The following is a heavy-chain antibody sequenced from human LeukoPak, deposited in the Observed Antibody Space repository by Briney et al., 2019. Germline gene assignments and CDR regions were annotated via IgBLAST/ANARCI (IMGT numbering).Heavy chain of an antibody. CDR3: AKDPLLWFGELIANWFDP. CDR2: ISGSGGST. CDR1: AFTFSSYA. V-gene: IGHV3-23*01. D-gene: IGHD3-10*01. J-gene: IGHJ5*02. Sequence: PGGSLRLSCAASAFTFSSYAMSWVSQAPGKGLEWVSAISGSGGSTYYADSVKGRFTISRDNSKNTLYLQMNSLRAEDTAVYYCAKDPLLWFGELIANWFDPWGQGTLVTVSS.